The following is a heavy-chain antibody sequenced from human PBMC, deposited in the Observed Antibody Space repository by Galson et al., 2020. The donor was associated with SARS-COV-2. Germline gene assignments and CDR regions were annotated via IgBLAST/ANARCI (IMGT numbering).Heavy chain of an antibody. V-gene: IGHV4-34*01. CDR1: GGSFSGYY. D-gene: IGHD6-13*01. CDR3: ARGRPSSRWYGEYWYFDL. CDR2: INHSGST. J-gene: IGHJ2*01. Sequence: SETLSLTCAVYGGSFSGYYWSWIRQPPGKGLEWIGEINHSGSTNYNPSLKSRATISVDTSKNQFSLKLSSVTAADTAVYYCARGRPSSRWYGEYWYFDLWGRGTLVTVSS.